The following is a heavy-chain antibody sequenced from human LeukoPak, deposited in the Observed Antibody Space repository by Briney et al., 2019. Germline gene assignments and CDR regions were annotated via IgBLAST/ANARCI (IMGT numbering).Heavy chain of an antibody. CDR2: INPNTGDT. J-gene: IGHJ4*02. D-gene: IGHD3-22*01. V-gene: IGHV1-2*02. CDR1: GYTLTSYY. Sequence: ASVRVSCKASGYTLTSYYMHWVRQAPGQGLEWMGWINPNTGDTSFAQKFQGRVTLTRDTSISTAYMELSRLKSDDTAVYYCARLFNYYDNSGYYQYYFDYWGQGTLVTVSS. CDR3: ARLFNYYDNSGYYQYYFDY.